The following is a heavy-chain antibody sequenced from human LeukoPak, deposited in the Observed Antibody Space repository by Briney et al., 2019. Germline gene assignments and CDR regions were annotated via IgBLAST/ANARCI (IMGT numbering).Heavy chain of an antibody. J-gene: IGHJ6*04. CDR1: GGSFSGYY. Sequence: SETLSLTCAVYGGSFSGYYWSWIRQPPGKGLEWIGEINHSGSTHYNPSLKSRVTISVDTSKKQFSLKLSSVTAADTAVYYCASGGLTIAMDVWGKGTTVTISS. CDR3: ASGGLTIAMDV. CDR2: INHSGST. V-gene: IGHV4-34*01. D-gene: IGHD3-9*01.